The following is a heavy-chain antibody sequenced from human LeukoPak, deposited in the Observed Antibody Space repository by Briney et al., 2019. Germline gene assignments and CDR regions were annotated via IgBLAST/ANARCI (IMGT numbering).Heavy chain of an antibody. J-gene: IGHJ4*02. V-gene: IGHV4-59*08. CDR3: ARTMIGHFDY. CDR1: GGSISNYY. CDR2: IYYSGST. D-gene: IGHD3-10*02. Sequence: SETLSLTCTVSGGSISNYYWSWIRQPPGKGLEWIGYIYYSGSTNYNPSLKSRVTVSVDTSKNQFSLKLSPVTAADTAVYYCARTMIGHFDYWGQGTLVTVSS.